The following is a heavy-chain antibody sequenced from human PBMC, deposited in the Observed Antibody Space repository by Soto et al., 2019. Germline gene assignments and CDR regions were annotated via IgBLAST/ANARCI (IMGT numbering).Heavy chain of an antibody. J-gene: IGHJ6*03. Sequence: SETLSLTCTVSGGSISSYYWSWIRQPPGKGLEWIGYIYYSGSTNYNPSLKSRVTISVATSKNQFSLKLSSVTAADTAVYYCAREFSRGDYEDDYYYYYYYMDVWGKGTTVTVSS. D-gene: IGHD4-17*01. CDR3: AREFSRGDYEDDYYYYYYYMDV. CDR2: IYYSGST. CDR1: GGSISSYY. V-gene: IGHV4-59*01.